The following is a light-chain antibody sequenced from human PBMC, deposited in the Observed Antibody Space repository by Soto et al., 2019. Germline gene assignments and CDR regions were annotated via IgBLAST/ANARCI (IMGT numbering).Light chain of an antibody. CDR2: GNS. Sequence: QAVVTQPPSVSGAPGQSVTISCTGSNSNIGAGYDVHWYQQPPGTAPKLLIHGNSYRPSGVPDRFSGSKSGTSASPAITGLQADDEADYYCQSYDSSLGDRIFGGGTKLTVL. CDR3: QSYDSSLGDRI. CDR1: NSNIGAGYD. V-gene: IGLV1-40*01. J-gene: IGLJ2*01.